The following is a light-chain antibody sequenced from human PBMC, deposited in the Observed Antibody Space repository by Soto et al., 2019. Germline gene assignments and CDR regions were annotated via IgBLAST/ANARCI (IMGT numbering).Light chain of an antibody. CDR2: AAS. CDR1: QRVDHF. Sequence: DIQMTQSPSSLSASVGDRVTITCRPSQRVDHFLNWYQQKPGTAPKLLIYAASLMHPGVPSRFSCSGSGTDFNLTISSLQPEDFATYDCQVIYSATWTCCRGTKVEVK. CDR3: QVIYSATWT. J-gene: IGKJ1*01. V-gene: IGKV1-39*01.